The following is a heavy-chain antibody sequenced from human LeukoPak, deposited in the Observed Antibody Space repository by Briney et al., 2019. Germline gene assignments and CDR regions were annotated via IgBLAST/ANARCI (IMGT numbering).Heavy chain of an antibody. CDR3: ARVRYSGYDYNAFDI. V-gene: IGHV3-53*01. D-gene: IGHD5-12*01. CDR1: GFTFSSYA. J-gene: IGHJ3*02. Sequence: GGSLRLSCAASGFTFSSYAMSWVRQAPGKGLEWVSVIYSGGSTYYADSVKGRFTISRDNSKNTLYLQMNSLRAEDTAVYYCARVRYSGYDYNAFDIWGQGTMVTVSS. CDR2: IYSGGST.